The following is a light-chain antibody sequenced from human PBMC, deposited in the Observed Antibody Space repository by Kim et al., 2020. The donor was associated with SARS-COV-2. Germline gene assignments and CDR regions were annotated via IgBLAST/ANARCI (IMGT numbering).Light chain of an antibody. CDR2: KDS. V-gene: IGLV3-27*01. Sequence: SYELTQPSSVSVSPGQTARITCSGDVLAKKYARWFQQKPGQAPVLVIYKDSERPSGIPERFSGSSSGTTVTLTISGAQVEDEADYYCYSAADNTLRFGGGTQLTVL. CDR3: YSAADNTLR. CDR1: VLAKKY. J-gene: IGLJ3*02.